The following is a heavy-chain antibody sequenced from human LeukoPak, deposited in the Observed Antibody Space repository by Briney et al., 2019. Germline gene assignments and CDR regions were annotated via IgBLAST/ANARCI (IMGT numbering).Heavy chain of an antibody. Sequence: GGSLRLSCAASGFTFDDYAMHWVRQAPGKGLEWVSGISWNSGSIGYADSVKGRFTISRDNAKNSLYLQMNSLRAEDTALYYCAKDALFSYGLSPPDYWGQGTLVTVSS. J-gene: IGHJ4*02. CDR1: GFTFDDYA. CDR3: AKDALFSYGLSPPDY. V-gene: IGHV3-9*01. CDR2: ISWNSGSI. D-gene: IGHD5-18*01.